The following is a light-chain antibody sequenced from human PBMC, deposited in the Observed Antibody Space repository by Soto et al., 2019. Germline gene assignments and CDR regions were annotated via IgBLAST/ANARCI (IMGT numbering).Light chain of an antibody. V-gene: IGLV2-11*03. CDR1: SSDVGGYNY. Sequence: TRTSSDVGGYNYVSWYQQHPGKAPKLMIYDVSKRTSGVPDRFSGSKSGNTASLTISGLQDEDEADYYCYSYGGICYVFGTGTKVTVL. J-gene: IGLJ1*01. CDR2: DVS. CDR3: YSYGGICYV.